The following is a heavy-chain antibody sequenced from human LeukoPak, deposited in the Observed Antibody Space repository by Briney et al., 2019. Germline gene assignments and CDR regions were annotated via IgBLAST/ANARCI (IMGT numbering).Heavy chain of an antibody. CDR3: ARRGGHSWDVGNWFDP. CDR2: TSHAGIS. V-gene: IGHV4-39*01. Sequence: PSETLSLTCSVSGDSIRSTTFWGWIRPSPGMGLEWIASTSHAGISYYNPSLSSRVTVSADSSKNQFSLRLSSVTAADTAVYYCARRGGHSWDVGNWFDPWGQGTPVTVSS. CDR1: GDSIRSTTF. J-gene: IGHJ5*02. D-gene: IGHD6-13*01.